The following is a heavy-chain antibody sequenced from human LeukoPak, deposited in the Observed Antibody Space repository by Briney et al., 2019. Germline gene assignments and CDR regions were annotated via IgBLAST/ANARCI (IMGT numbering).Heavy chain of an antibody. J-gene: IGHJ4*02. D-gene: IGHD3-16*01. CDR3: ARGLRRRSFGDY. CDR2: INHSGST. CDR1: GGSFSGYY. Sequence: SETLSLTCAVSGGSFSGYYLSWIRQPPGKGLECIGEINHSGSTNYNPSLKSRVTISVDTSKNQFSMKLRSVTAADTAVYYCARGLRRRSFGDYCREATLVTVSS. V-gene: IGHV4-34*01.